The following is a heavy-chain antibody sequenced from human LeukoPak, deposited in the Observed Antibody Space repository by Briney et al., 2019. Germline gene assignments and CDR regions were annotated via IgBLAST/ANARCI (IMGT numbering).Heavy chain of an antibody. CDR3: ARSLYGDPETYYYYGMDV. D-gene: IGHD4-17*01. J-gene: IGHJ6*02. CDR2: IYPGDSDT. CDR1: GYSFTSYW. V-gene: IGHV5-51*01. Sequence: GESLKISCKGSGYSFTSYWIGWVRQMPGKGLEWMGIIYPGDSDTRYSPSFQGQVTISADKSISTAYLQWSSLEASDTAMYYCARSLYGDPETYYYYGMDVWGQGTLVTVSS.